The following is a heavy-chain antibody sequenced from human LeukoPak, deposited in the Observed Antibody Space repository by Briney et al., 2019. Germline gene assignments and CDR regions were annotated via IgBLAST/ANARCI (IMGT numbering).Heavy chain of an antibody. V-gene: IGHV1-24*01. CDR2: FDPEDGET. Sequence: ASVKVSCKVSGYTLTELSMHWVRRAPGKGLEWMGGFDPEDGETIYAQKFQGRVTITADESTSTAYMELSSLRSEDTAVYYCAREGVDDSPYYYYGMDVWGQGTTVTVSS. CDR3: AREGVDDSPYYYYGMDV. CDR1: GYTLTELS. D-gene: IGHD3-3*01. J-gene: IGHJ6*02.